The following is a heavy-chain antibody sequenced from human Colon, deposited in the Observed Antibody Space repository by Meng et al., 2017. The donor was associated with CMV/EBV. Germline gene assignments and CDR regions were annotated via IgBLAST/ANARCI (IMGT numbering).Heavy chain of an antibody. J-gene: IGHJ4*02. CDR2: IYYSGRT. CDR3: AKVGLGASTEIYYFDY. Sequence: SETLSLTCSVSGGSISSGGSYWRWIRQPPGKGLEWFGFIYYSGRTIYNPSLKSRVTMSVDTSENQFSLKLTSVTAADAAVYFCAKVGLGASTEIYYFDYWGQGALVTVSS. V-gene: IGHV4-61*08. D-gene: IGHD1-26*01. CDR1: GGSISSGGSY.